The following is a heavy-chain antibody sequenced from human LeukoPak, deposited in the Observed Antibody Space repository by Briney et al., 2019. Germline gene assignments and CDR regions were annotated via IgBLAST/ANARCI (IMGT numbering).Heavy chain of an antibody. J-gene: IGHJ6*02. V-gene: IGHV3-30-3*01. CDR2: ISYDGSNK. CDR1: GFTFSSYA. Sequence: PGRSLRLSCAASGFTFSSYAMHWVRQAPGKGLEWVTVISYDGSNKYYADSVKGRFTISRDNSKNTLYLQMNSLRAEDTAVYYCARTLYGSGSYYSGMDVWGQGTTVTVSS. D-gene: IGHD3-10*01. CDR3: ARTLYGSGSYYSGMDV.